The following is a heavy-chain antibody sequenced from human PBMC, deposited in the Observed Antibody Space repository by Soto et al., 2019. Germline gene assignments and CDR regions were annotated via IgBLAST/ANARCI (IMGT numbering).Heavy chain of an antibody. CDR2: MNPNSGNT. V-gene: IGHV1-8*01. J-gene: IGHJ4*02. CDR1: GYTFTSCD. D-gene: IGHD6-19*01. Sequence: GASVKVCCKASGYTFTSCDINWVRQATGQGLEWMGWMNPNSGNTGYAQKFQGRVTITRNTSISTAYMELGSLRSEDTAVYYCARGLYSSGWYYFEYWGQGTLVTVSS. CDR3: ARGLYSSGWYYFEY.